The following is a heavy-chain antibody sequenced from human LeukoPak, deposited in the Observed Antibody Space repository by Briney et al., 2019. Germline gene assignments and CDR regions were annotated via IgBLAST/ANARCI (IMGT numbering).Heavy chain of an antibody. CDR1: AFTFSSYG. CDR2: IWYDGTNK. D-gene: IGHD4-11*01. CDR3: ATWDDSSNQY. Sequence: PGRSLRLSCTASAFTFSSYGMHWVRQAPGKGLEWVAVIWYDGTNKYYADSVKGRFTISRDNSKNTLYLQMNSLRAEDTAVYYCATWDDSSNQYWGQGTLVTVSS. V-gene: IGHV3-33*01. J-gene: IGHJ4*02.